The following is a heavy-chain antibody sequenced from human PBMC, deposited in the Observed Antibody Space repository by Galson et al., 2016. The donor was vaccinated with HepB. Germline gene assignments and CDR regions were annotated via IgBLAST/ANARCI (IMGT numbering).Heavy chain of an antibody. J-gene: IGHJ6*04. CDR1: GFTVSSDY. V-gene: IGHV3-66*02. D-gene: IGHD4-17*01. Sequence: SLRLSCAVSGFTVSSDYMSWVRQAPGKELEWVSVIYSGGDTYYADSVKGRFTISRDNSKITLYLQMSSLRTEDTAVYFCARDPGLRNGMGGWGKGTTVTVSS. CDR3: ARDPGLRNGMGG. CDR2: IYSGGDT.